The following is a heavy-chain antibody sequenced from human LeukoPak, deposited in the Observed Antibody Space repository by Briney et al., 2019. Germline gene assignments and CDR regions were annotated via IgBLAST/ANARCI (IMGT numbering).Heavy chain of an antibody. D-gene: IGHD1-26*01. CDR3: ARHEYSGSYYGLSWFDP. CDR2: IYYSGST. CDR1: GGSISSSGYY. V-gene: IGHV4-39*01. Sequence: SETLPLTCTVSGGSISSSGYYWGWIRQPPGKGLEWIASIYYSGSTYYNPSLKSRVTISVDTSKNQLSLKLSSLTAADTAVYYCARHEYSGSYYGLSWFDPWGQGTLVTVSS. J-gene: IGHJ5*02.